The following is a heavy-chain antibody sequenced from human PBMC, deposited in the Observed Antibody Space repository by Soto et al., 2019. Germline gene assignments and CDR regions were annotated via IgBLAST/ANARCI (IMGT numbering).Heavy chain of an antibody. CDR2: INPNSGGT. CDR3: AAASYYYDSSGYYRDSYYYYGMDV. CDR1: GYTFTGYY. D-gene: IGHD3-22*01. Sequence: ASVKVSCKASGYTFTGYYMHWVRQAPGQGLEWMGWINPNSGGTNYAQKFQGWVTMTRDTSISTAYMELSRLRSDDTAVYYCAAASYYYDSSGYYRDSYYYYGMDVWGQGTTVTVSS. V-gene: IGHV1-2*04. J-gene: IGHJ6*02.